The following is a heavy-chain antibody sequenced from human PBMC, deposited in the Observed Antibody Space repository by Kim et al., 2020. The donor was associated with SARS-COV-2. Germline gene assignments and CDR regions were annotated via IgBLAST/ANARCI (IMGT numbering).Heavy chain of an antibody. V-gene: IGHV2-5*01. CDR3: ARESGLEDYWYFDL. D-gene: IGHD3-3*01. Sequence: TPSLTSRLTITKDTSKNQVVLTMTNMDPVDTATYYCARESGLEDYWYFDLWGRGTLVTVSS. J-gene: IGHJ2*01.